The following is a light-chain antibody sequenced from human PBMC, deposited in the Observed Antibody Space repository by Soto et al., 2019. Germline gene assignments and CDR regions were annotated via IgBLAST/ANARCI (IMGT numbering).Light chain of an antibody. CDR3: CSYAGSRTHVL. CDR2: EVS. CDR1: SSDVGSYNL. Sequence: QSALTQPASVSGSPGQSITISCIGTSSDVGSYNLVSWYQQHPGQAPKVLIYEVSERPSGVSNRFSGSKSGNTASLTISGLQAEDAAEYYCCSYAGSRTHVLFGGGTKLTVL. J-gene: IGLJ2*01. V-gene: IGLV2-23*02.